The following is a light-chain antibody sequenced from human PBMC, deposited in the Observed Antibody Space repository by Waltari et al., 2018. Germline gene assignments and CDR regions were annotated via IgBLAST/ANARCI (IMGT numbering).Light chain of an antibody. V-gene: IGKV3-20*01. Sequence: EVVLTQSPDTLSLSPGERATLFCRASQSISNNYLAWYQKKPGQAPRLLIYGASSRATGIPDKFSASGSGTDFTLTISRLEPEDFAVYYCQQYGNSPAYGFGQGTKLEV. CDR3: QQYGNSPAYG. J-gene: IGKJ2*03. CDR2: GAS. CDR1: QSISNNY.